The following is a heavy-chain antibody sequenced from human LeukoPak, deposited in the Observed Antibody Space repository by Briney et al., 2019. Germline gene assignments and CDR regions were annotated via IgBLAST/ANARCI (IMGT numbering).Heavy chain of an antibody. CDR3: AREVGIVRGAFDI. Sequence: PGGSLRLSCAASGFTFSTYWMSWVRQAPGKGLEWVANINQDGSEKYYVDSVRGRFTISRDNAKNSLYLQMNSLRAEDTAVYYCAREVGIVRGAFDIWGQGTMVTVSS. J-gene: IGHJ3*02. CDR2: INQDGSEK. V-gene: IGHV3-7*01. CDR1: GFTFSTYW. D-gene: IGHD5-12*01.